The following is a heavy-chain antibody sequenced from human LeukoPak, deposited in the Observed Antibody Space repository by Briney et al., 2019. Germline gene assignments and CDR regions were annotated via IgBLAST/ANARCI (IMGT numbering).Heavy chain of an antibody. Sequence: PSETLSLTCTVSGGSISSYYWSWIRRPAGKGLEWIGRIYTSGSTNYNPSLKSRVTMSVDTSKNQFSLKLSSVTAADTAVYYCARDTSRYDFWSGYYFDYWRQGTLVTVSS. CDR3: ARDTSRYDFWSGYYFDY. V-gene: IGHV4-4*07. D-gene: IGHD3-3*01. J-gene: IGHJ4*02. CDR2: IYTSGST. CDR1: GGSISSYY.